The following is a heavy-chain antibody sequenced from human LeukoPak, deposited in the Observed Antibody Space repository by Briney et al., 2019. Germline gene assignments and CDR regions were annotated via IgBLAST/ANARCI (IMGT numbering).Heavy chain of an antibody. Sequence: PSETLSLTCAVSGVSISSSNSYWGWIRQPPGKGLEWIGSIYYSGNTYYNASLKSRVTISLDTSGNQFSLKLSSVTAADTAVYYCASGYCGGACQLGGVDMWGQGTMVTVSS. V-gene: IGHV4-39*07. CDR2: IYYSGNT. D-gene: IGHD2-21*02. CDR1: GVSISSSNSY. CDR3: ASGYCGGACQLGGVDM. J-gene: IGHJ3*02.